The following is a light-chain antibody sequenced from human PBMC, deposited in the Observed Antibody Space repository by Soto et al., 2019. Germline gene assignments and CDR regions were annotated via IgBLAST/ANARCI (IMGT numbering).Light chain of an antibody. Sequence: SYELSHPPAVSVAPGHTARITWEGNNIESKSVHWYQQRPGQAPVLVIYVDSDRPSGIPDRFSASTSGNTAALTISRVDAGDEADYYCQVWDTISAHYVFGSGTKVTAL. V-gene: IGLV3-21*02. CDR1: NIESKS. CDR3: QVWDTISAHYV. J-gene: IGLJ1*01. CDR2: VDS.